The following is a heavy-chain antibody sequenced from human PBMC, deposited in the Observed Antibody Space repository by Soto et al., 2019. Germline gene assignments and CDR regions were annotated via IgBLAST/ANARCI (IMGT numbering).Heavy chain of an antibody. CDR1: GGSIGSSSYY. CDR2: IYYSGST. D-gene: IGHD4-17*01. J-gene: IGHJ4*02. Sequence: SETLSLTCTVSGGSIGSSSYYWGWIRQPPGKGLEWIGSIYYSGSTYYNPPLKSRVTISVDTSKNQFSLKLFSVTAADTAVYYCARRYGDYQMDYWGQGTLVTVSS. CDR3: ARRYGDYQMDY. V-gene: IGHV4-39*01.